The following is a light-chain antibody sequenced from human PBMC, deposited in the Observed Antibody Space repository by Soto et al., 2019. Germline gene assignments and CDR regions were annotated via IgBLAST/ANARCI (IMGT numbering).Light chain of an antibody. CDR3: CSYAGSYIYV. V-gene: IGLV2-11*01. CDR1: SSDVGGYNY. J-gene: IGLJ1*01. Sequence: QSALTQPRSVSGSPGQSVTISCTGTSSDVGGYNYVSWYQQHPGKVPKLMLYDVSKRPSGVPDRFSGSKSGNAASLTLSWRRAEDEADYYCCSYAGSYIYVFGSGTKLTVL. CDR2: DVS.